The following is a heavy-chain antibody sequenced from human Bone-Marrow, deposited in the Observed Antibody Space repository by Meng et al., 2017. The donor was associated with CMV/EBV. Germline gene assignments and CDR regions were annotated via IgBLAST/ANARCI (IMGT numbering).Heavy chain of an antibody. CDR2: INPSSGST. J-gene: IGHJ6*01. V-gene: IGHV1-46*01. CDR1: GYTFTSYY. D-gene: IGHD2-2*02. CDR3: ARDDSEYCSSTSCYSLYGMDV. Sequence: ASVKVSCKASGYTFTSYYMHWVRQAPGQGLEWMGIINPSSGSTSYAQKFQGRVTMIRDTSTSTVYMELSSLRSEDTAVYYCARDDSEYCSSTSCYSLYGMDVWGQGTTVTVSS.